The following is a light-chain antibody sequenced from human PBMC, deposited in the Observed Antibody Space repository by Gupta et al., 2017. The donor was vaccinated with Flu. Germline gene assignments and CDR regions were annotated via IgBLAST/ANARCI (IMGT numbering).Light chain of an antibody. CDR3: QQYKRLPRT. V-gene: IGKV1-5*03. CDR2: KAS. CDR1: QSISSW. Sequence: PSTLSASVGDRVTITCRASQSISSWLAWYQQKPGKAPKLLIYKASSLESWVPSRFSGSASQTEFTLTISSLQPDDFATYYCQQYKRLPRTCGQGTKVEI. J-gene: IGKJ1*01.